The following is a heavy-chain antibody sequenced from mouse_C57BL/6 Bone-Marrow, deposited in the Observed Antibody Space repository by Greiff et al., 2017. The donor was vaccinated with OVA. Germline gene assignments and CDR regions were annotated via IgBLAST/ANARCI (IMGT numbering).Heavy chain of an antibody. CDR1: GYTFTSYW. Sequence: VQLQQSGAELVKPGASVKLSCKASGYTFTSYWMHWVKQRPGRGLEWIGRIDPNSGGTKYNEKFKSKATLTVDKPSSTAYMQLSSLTSEDSAVYYCARSKFITTVAPAMDYWGQGTSVTVSS. CDR3: ARSKFITTVAPAMDY. D-gene: IGHD1-1*01. J-gene: IGHJ4*01. CDR2: IDPNSGGT. V-gene: IGHV1-72*01.